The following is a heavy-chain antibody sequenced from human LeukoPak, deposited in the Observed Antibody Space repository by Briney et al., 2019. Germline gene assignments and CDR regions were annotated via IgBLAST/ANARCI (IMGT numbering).Heavy chain of an antibody. V-gene: IGHV3-23*01. D-gene: IGHD5-18*01. CDR2: ISGSGGST. Sequence: GGSLRLSCAASGFRFSDFTMTWVRQAPGKGLEWVSAISGSGGSTYYADSVKGRFTISRDNSKNTLYLQMNSLRAEDTAVYYCAKGGYSYGRSRFDYWGQGTLVTVSS. CDR3: AKGGYSYGRSRFDY. CDR1: GFRFSDFT. J-gene: IGHJ4*02.